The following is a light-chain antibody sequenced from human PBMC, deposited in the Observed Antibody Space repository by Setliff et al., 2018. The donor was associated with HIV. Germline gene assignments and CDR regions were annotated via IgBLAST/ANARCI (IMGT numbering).Light chain of an antibody. CDR1: GSDVGYYNY. Sequence: QSALTQPASVSGSPGQSITMSCTGTGSDVGYYNYVSWYQQHPGKAPKLIIYEVTNRPSGVSNRFSGSKSGDTASLTISGLQAEDEADYFCNSYRSGSPYVFGTGTKV. J-gene: IGLJ1*01. CDR3: NSYRSGSPYV. CDR2: EVT. V-gene: IGLV2-14*01.